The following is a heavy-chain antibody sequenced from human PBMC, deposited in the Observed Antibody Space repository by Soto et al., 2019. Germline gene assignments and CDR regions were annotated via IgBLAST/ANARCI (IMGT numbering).Heavy chain of an antibody. J-gene: IGHJ5*02. CDR2: ISAYNGNT. CDR3: ARERSGRYFDWLPETENWFDP. Sequence: VASVKVSCKASGYTFTSYGISWVRQAPGQGLEWMGWISAYNGNTNYAQKLQGRVTMTTDTSTSTAYMELRSLRSDDTAVYYCARERSGRYFDWLPETENWFDPWGQGTLVTVSS. CDR1: GYTFTSYG. D-gene: IGHD3-9*01. V-gene: IGHV1-18*01.